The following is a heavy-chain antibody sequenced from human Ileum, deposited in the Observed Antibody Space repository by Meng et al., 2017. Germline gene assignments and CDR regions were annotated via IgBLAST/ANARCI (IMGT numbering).Heavy chain of an antibody. V-gene: IGHV3-72*01. J-gene: IGHJ4*02. CDR3: GRIALCGGPGCTIGRVLDY. CDR2: MRNKANSYST. CDR1: GFTFSDHY. Sequence: GESLKISCAASGFTFSDHYMDWVRQAPGKGLEWVGRMRNKANSYSTKYAAPVKCRFSISKDDSKNSLYLQMGSLKSEDTAVYYCGRIALCGGPGCTIGRVLDYLGQGTLVTVSS. D-gene: IGHD2-21*01.